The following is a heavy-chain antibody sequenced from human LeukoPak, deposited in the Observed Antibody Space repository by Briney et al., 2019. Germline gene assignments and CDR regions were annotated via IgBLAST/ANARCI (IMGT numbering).Heavy chain of an antibody. D-gene: IGHD2-2*01. V-gene: IGHV4-59*08. CDR1: GSSISSYY. J-gene: IGHJ4*02. Sequence: SETLSLTCTVSGSSISSYYWSWIRQPPGKGLEWIGYIYYSGSTNYNPSLKSRVTISVETSKNQFSLKLSSVTAVDTAVYYCARNTPGYCSSTSCYGTIDYWGQGTLVTVSS. CDR2: IYYSGST. CDR3: ARNTPGYCSSTSCYGTIDY.